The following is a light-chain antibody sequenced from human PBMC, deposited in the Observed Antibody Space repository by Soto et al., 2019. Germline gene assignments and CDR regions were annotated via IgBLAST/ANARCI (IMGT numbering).Light chain of an antibody. Sequence: EIVLTQSPATLSLSPGERATLSCRASQSISTYLAWYQQKPGQAPRLLIYDASNRATGVPARFSGSGSGSDFTLTISSLEPEDFAVYYCQQRNNWPPWTFGQGTRWIS. CDR1: QSISTY. CDR3: QQRNNWPPWT. CDR2: DAS. V-gene: IGKV3-11*01. J-gene: IGKJ1*01.